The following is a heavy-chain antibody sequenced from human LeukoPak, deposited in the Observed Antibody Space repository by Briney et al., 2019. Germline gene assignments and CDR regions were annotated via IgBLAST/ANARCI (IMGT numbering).Heavy chain of an antibody. CDR1: GFTFSSYW. V-gene: IGHV3-7*01. CDR2: IKQDGSEK. D-gene: IGHD5-12*01. Sequence: PGGSLRLSCAASGFTFSSYWMSWVRQAPGKGLEWVANIKQDGSEKYYVDSVKGRFTISRDNAKNSLYLQMNSLRAEDTAVYYCARDCLIGYGYAFDYWGQGTLVTVSS. J-gene: IGHJ4*02. CDR3: ARDCLIGYGYAFDY.